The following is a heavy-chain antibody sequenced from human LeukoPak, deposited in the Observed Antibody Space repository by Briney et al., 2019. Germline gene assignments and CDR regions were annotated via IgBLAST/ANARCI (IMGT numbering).Heavy chain of an antibody. D-gene: IGHD1-1*01. CDR1: GFAFGSYA. J-gene: IGHJ4*02. CDR2: ISGSTSST. CDR3: ARNVDLDY. Sequence: GGSLRLSCAASGFAFGSYAMGWVRQAPGKGLEWVSSISGSTSSTYYADSVKGRFTISRDNSKTTLYLQMNSLRAEDTAVYYCARNVDLDYWGQGTLVTVSS. V-gene: IGHV3-23*01.